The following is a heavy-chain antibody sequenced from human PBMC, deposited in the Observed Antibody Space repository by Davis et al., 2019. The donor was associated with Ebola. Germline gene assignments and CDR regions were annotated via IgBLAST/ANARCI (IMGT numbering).Heavy chain of an antibody. V-gene: IGHV3-23*01. CDR3: AKVLQATNILATTYYYYALDV. CDR2: ISVSGGST. D-gene: IGHD5-12*01. Sequence: GGSLRLSCAASGFTFSSYAMSWVRQAPGKGLEWVSAISVSGGSTYYADSVKGRYTISRDNSKNTLYLQMNSLRAEDTAVYYCAKVLQATNILATTYYYYALDVWGQGTTVTVS. J-gene: IGHJ6*02. CDR1: GFTFSSYA.